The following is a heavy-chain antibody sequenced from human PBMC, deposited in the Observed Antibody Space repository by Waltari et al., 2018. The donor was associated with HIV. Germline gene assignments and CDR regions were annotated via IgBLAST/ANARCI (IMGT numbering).Heavy chain of an antibody. Sequence: DVQLVESGGGWVQRGGALRLSGAAAGFTIAKSWMSWVRQAPGRGPEWVANVKEDGSDTYYADSVKGRFTIFRDDAENLIYLQMNSLRAGDTAVYYCVAEWWYAVPGYWGQGTLVTV. CDR3: VAEWWYAVPGY. CDR1: GFTIAKSW. J-gene: IGHJ4*02. D-gene: IGHD2-15*01. CDR2: VKEDGSDT. V-gene: IGHV3-7*01.